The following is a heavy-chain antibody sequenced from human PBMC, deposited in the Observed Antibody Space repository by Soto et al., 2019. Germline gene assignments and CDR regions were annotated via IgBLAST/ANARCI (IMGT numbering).Heavy chain of an antibody. V-gene: IGHV3-33*01. CDR3: ARGAYYYYYGMDV. CDR2: IWYDGSNK. Sequence: QVQLVESGGGVVQPGRSLRLSCAASGFTFSSYGMHWVRQAPGKGLEWVAVIWYDGSNKYYADSVKGRFTISRDNSNNTLYLQMNSLRAEDTAVYYCARGAYYYYYGMDVWGQGTTVTVSS. CDR1: GFTFSSYG. J-gene: IGHJ6*02.